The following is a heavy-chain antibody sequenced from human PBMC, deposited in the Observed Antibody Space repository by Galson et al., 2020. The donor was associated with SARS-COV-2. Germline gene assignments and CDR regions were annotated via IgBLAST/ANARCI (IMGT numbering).Heavy chain of an antibody. D-gene: IGHD2-21*02. Sequence: SATLSLTCAVSGYSVSTTNYWGWVRLAPGTGLAWTGSIYPNGRTYYNPSLESRVTISVDTSRNQFSLTLASVTAADTAFYYCARQGVNMIVLVTVPGWFFDLWGRGTLVIVSS. CDR3: ARQGVNMIVLVTVPGWFFDL. CDR2: IYPNGRT. CDR1: GYSVSTTNY. J-gene: IGHJ2*01. V-gene: IGHV4-38-2*01.